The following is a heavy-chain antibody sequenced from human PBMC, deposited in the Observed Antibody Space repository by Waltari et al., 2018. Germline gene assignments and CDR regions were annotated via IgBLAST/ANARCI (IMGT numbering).Heavy chain of an antibody. CDR2: INPNSGGT. CDR3: ARARVLYDSSGYVAFDI. Sequence: QVQLVQSGAEVKKPGASVKVSCKASGYTFTGYYMHWVRQAPGQGLEWMGWINPNSGGTSYAQKFQGWVTMTRDTSISTAYMELSRLRSDDTAVYYCARARVLYDSSGYVAFDIWGQGTMVTVSS. CDR1: GYTFTGYY. D-gene: IGHD3-22*01. V-gene: IGHV1-2*04. J-gene: IGHJ3*02.